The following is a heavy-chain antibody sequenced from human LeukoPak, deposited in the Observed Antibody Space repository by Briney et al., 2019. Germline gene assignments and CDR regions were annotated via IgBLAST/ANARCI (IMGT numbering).Heavy chain of an antibody. CDR3: AREVVSSPSYFDS. D-gene: IGHD2-15*01. Sequence: GESLKISCEASGHSFTNHWIGWVRQMPGKGLEWVSFFYRGDSTYYAESVRGRFTISRDNSKNTLYLLMNSLIPEDTAVYYCAREVVSSPSYFDSWGQGTLVTVSS. J-gene: IGHJ4*02. CDR1: GHSFTNHW. CDR2: FYRGDST. V-gene: IGHV3-53*01.